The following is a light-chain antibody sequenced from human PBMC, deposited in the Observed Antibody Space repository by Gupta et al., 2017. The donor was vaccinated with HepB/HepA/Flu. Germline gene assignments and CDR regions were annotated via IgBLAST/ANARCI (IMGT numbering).Light chain of an antibody. J-gene: IGKJ2*02. Sequence: DIERITTPSSLSASVGDRVTITCRASQSISSSLNWYQQKPGKAPKPLIYAASSLQSGVPSKFSGSGSGTDFTLTISSLQPEDFATYYCQQSYTNPRTFGQGTRLEIK. CDR2: AAS. CDR1: QSISSS. V-gene: IGKV1-39*01. CDR3: QQSYTNPRT.